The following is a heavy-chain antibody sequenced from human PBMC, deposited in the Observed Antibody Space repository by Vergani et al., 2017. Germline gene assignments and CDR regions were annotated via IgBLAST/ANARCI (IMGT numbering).Heavy chain of an antibody. Sequence: QVQLVESGGGEVQPGRSLRLSCSAAGFPFSDYGVHWVRQAPGKGLEWVSVISYDGNKKNYADSVKGRFTISRDNSKNTLYLEMNALRAEDTDVYYCARDFLTRVTTLDYYYMGVWGKGTTVTVSS. CDR1: GFPFSDYG. CDR2: ISYDGNKK. V-gene: IGHV3-30*03. D-gene: IGHD1-1*01. J-gene: IGHJ6*03. CDR3: ARDFLTRVTTLDYYYMGV.